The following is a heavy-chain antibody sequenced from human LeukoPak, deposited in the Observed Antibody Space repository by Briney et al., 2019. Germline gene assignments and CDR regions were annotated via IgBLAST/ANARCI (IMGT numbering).Heavy chain of an antibody. CDR3: AKVFFSGSYYAASDY. V-gene: IGHV3-30*18. J-gene: IGHJ4*02. Sequence: GGSLRLSCAASGFTFSSYAMSWVRQAPGKGLEWVAVITYDGSNKYYADSVKGRFTISRDNSKNTLYLQMNSLRAEDTAVYYCAKVFFSGSYYAASDYWGQGTLVTVSS. D-gene: IGHD1-26*01. CDR1: GFTFSSYA. CDR2: ITYDGSNK.